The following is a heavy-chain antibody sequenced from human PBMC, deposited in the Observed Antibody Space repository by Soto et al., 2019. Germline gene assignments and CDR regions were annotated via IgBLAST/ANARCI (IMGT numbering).Heavy chain of an antibody. J-gene: IGHJ6*02. CDR2: IIPIFGTA. V-gene: IGHV1-69*01. Sequence: QVQLVQSGAEVKKPGSSVKVSCKASGGTFSSYAISWVRQAPGQGLEWMGGIIPIFGTANYAQKFQGRVTITADESTSTAYMELSSLRSEDTAVSYCARAVVAAAGSSYYYYGMDVWGQGTTVTVSS. CDR3: ARAVVAAAGSSYYYYGMDV. D-gene: IGHD6-13*01. CDR1: GGTFSSYA.